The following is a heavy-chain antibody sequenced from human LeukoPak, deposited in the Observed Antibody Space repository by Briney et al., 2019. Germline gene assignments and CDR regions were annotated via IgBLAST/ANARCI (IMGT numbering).Heavy chain of an antibody. CDR1: GFTFSSYA. V-gene: IGHV3-23*01. CDR3: VKSGSGSYYNPDFDY. D-gene: IGHD3-10*01. Sequence: PGGSLRLSCAASGFTFSSYAMSWVRQTPGKGLQWVSSISYSGGSTQYANSVKGRFTISRDNSKNTLYLQMNSLRAEDTAVYYCVKSGSGSYYNPDFDYWGQGTLVTVSS. J-gene: IGHJ4*02. CDR2: ISYSGGST.